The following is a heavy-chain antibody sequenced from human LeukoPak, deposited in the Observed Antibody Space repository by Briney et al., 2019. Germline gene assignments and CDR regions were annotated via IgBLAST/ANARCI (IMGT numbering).Heavy chain of an antibody. V-gene: IGHV4-34*01. D-gene: IGHD6-13*01. CDR1: GGSFSGYY. Sequence: ASETLSLTCAVYGGSFSGYYWSWIRQPPGKGLEWIGEINHSGSTNYDPSLKSRVTISVDTSKNQFSLKLSSVTAADTAVYYCARYNLLLWQQLRWFDPWGQGTLVTVSS. CDR2: INHSGST. J-gene: IGHJ5*02. CDR3: ARYNLLLWQQLRWFDP.